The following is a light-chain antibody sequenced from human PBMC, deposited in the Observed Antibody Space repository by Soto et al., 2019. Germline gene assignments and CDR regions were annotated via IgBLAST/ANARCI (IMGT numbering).Light chain of an antibody. CDR1: QDTSNY. V-gene: IGKV1-33*01. J-gene: IGKJ5*01. CDR3: QQYDNLPFT. Sequence: QMTQSPSYLSASLGDRVTLPCRASQDTSNYLNWYQQKPGKAPKLLIYDASNLETGVPSRFSGSGSGTDFTFTISSLQTEDIATYYCQQYDNLPFTFGQGTRLEIK. CDR2: DAS.